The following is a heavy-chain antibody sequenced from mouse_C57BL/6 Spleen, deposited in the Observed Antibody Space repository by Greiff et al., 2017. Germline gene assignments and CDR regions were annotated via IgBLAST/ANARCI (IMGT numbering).Heavy chain of an antibody. CDR3: ARRGTWGSSRYFDV. D-gene: IGHD1-1*01. CDR2: IYPGSGST. Sequence: VQLQQPGAELVKPGASVKMSCKASGYTFTSYWITWVKQRPGQGLEWIGDIYPGSGSTNYNEKFKSKATLTVDTSSSTAYMQLSSLTSEDSAVYYCARRGTWGSSRYFDVWGTGTTVTVSS. V-gene: IGHV1-55*01. CDR1: GYTFTSYW. J-gene: IGHJ1*03.